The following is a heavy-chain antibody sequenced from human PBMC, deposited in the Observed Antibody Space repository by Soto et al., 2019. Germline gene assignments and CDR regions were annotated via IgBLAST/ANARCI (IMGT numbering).Heavy chain of an antibody. CDR2: IYYSGRT. CDR3: ARDGGGSYYRDAFDI. J-gene: IGHJ3*02. V-gene: IGHV4-61*01. Sequence: QVQLQESGPGLVKPSETLSLTCTVSGGSVSSGSYYWSWIRQPPGKGLEWIGYIYYSGRTNYNPSPRSRVTVSVDTSKNQFSLKLSSVTAADTAVYYCARDGGGSYYRDAFDIWGQGTMVTVSS. CDR1: GGSVSSGSYY. D-gene: IGHD1-26*01.